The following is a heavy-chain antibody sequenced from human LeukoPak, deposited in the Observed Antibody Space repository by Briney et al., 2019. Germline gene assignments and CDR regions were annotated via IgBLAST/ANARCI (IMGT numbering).Heavy chain of an antibody. V-gene: IGHV1-2*02. J-gene: IGHJ5*01. D-gene: IGHD1-26*01. Sequence: GASVKVSCRASGYPFTGYYIHWVRQAPGQGLEWMGWINPDSGVTDHSQQFQGRVTMTRDTSINTAYMEVSGLRFDDTALYYCARHVGATRDLDSWGQGTLVTVSS. CDR2: INPDSGVT. CDR3: ARHVGATRDLDS. CDR1: GYPFTGYY.